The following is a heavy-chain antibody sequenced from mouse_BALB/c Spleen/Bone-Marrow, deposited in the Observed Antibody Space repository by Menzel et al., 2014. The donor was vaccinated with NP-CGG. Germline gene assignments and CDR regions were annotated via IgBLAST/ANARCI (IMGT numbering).Heavy chain of an antibody. J-gene: IGHJ2*01. D-gene: IGHD1-1*01. CDR1: GYTFTSYW. Sequence: QVQLQQSGAELVKPEASVKLSCKASGYTFTSYWMHWVKQRPGQGLEWIGEINPSNGRTNYNEKFKSKATLTVDKSSSTAYMQLSSLTSEDSAVHYCARRTTTVVATDYWGQGTTLTVSS. CDR2: INPSNGRT. V-gene: IGHV1S81*02. CDR3: ARRTTTVVATDY.